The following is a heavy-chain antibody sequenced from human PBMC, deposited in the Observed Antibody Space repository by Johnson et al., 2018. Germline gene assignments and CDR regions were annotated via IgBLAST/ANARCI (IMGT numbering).Heavy chain of an antibody. Sequence: QVQLQESGPGLVKPSETLSLTCTVSGGSISSHYWSWIRQPPGKGLEWIGYIFYSGSTNYNPSLNSRVTMSLDTSQKQLSLKLSSVTAADTAVYYCARDIGDDRITGYSHYYMDVWGKGTTVTVSS. CDR2: IFYSGST. CDR3: ARDIGDDRITGYSHYYMDV. V-gene: IGHV4-59*11. J-gene: IGHJ6*03. CDR1: GGSISSHY. D-gene: IGHD3-9*01.